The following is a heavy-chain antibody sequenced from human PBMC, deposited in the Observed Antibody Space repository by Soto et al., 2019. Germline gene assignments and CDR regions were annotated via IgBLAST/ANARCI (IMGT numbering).Heavy chain of an antibody. D-gene: IGHD3-22*01. J-gene: IGHJ5*02. CDR3: ARAGALYYYDSSGYPNNWFDP. V-gene: IGHV1-69*13. Sequence: SVKVSCKASGYTFTSYGIHWVRQAPGQGLEWMGGIIPIFGTANYAQKFQGRVTITADESTSTAYMELSSLRSEDTAVYYCARAGALYYYDSSGYPNNWFDPWGQGTLVTVSS. CDR1: GYTFTSYG. CDR2: IIPIFGTA.